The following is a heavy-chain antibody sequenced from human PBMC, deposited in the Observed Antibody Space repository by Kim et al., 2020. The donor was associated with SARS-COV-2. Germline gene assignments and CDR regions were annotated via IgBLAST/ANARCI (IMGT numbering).Heavy chain of an antibody. V-gene: IGHV3-23*01. Sequence: GGSLRLSCAASGFTFSSYAMSWVRQAPGKGLEWVSAISGSGGSTYYADSVKGRFTISRDNSKNTLYLQMNSLRAEDTAVYYCAKDVGYSSSWYYYGMDVWGQGTTVTVSS. CDR1: GFTFSSYA. D-gene: IGHD6-13*01. CDR2: ISGSGGST. CDR3: AKDVGYSSSWYYYGMDV. J-gene: IGHJ6*02.